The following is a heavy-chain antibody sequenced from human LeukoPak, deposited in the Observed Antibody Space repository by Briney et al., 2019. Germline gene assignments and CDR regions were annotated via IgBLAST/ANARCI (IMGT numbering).Heavy chain of an antibody. V-gene: IGHV3-74*01. D-gene: IGHD6-13*01. J-gene: IGHJ4*02. CDR1: GFTFSSYW. CDR3: ARVYSSSWYRDYYFDY. CDR2: INSDGSST. Sequence: GGSLRLSCAASGFTFSSYWMHWVRQAPGKGLVWVSRINSDGSSTSYADSVKGRFTISRDNAKNTLDLQMNSLRAEDTAVYYCARVYSSSWYRDYYFDYWGQGTLVTVSS.